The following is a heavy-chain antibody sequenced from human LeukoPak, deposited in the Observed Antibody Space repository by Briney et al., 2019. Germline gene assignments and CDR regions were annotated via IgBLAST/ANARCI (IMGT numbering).Heavy chain of an antibody. Sequence: NPSETLSLTCAVYGGSFSGYYWTWIRQPPGKGLEWIGEINHSGSTNYNPSLKSPVTISVDTSKNQFSLNLSSVTAADTAVYYCARRDTGMVTSFDYWGQGTLVTVSS. CDR2: INHSGST. CDR1: GGSFSGYY. D-gene: IGHD5-18*01. J-gene: IGHJ4*02. V-gene: IGHV4-34*01. CDR3: ARRDTGMVTSFDY.